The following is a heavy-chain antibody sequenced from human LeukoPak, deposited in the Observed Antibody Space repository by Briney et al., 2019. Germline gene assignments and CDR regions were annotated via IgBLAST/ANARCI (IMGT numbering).Heavy chain of an antibody. CDR1: GFAFSTYS. D-gene: IGHD1-26*01. J-gene: IGHJ4*02. CDR3: ARVAGGSHHFDY. CDR2: ITSTSSYI. V-gene: IGHV3-21*01. Sequence: GGSLRLSCAASGFAFSTYSMNWVRQAPGKGLEWVSSITSTSSYIYYADSVKGRFTISRDNAKNSLYLQMNTLRAEDTAVYYCARVAGGSHHFDYWGQRTLVTVSS.